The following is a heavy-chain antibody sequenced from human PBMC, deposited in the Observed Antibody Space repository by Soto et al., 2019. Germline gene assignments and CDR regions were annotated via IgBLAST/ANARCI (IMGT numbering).Heavy chain of an antibody. CDR1: GGSISSSSYY. Sequence: PSETLSLTCTVSGGSISSSSYYWGWIRQPPGKGLEWIGSIYYSGSTYYNPSLKSRVTISVDTSKNQFSLKLSSVTAADTAVYYCARHLYTVTTVGYWGQGTLVTVSS. J-gene: IGHJ4*02. CDR2: IYYSGST. CDR3: ARHLYTVTTVGY. D-gene: IGHD4-17*01. V-gene: IGHV4-39*01.